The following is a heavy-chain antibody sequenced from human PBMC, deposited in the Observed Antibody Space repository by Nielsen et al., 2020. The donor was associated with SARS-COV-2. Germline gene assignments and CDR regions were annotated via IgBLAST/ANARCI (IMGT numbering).Heavy chain of an antibody. D-gene: IGHD3-16*02. CDR2: IYYSGST. CDR1: GGSISSVGYY. CDR3: ARGIMFGGVIVIPRYYFDY. J-gene: IGHJ4*02. V-gene: IGHV4-31*03. Sequence: SETLSLTFTVSGGSISSVGYYWSWIRQHPGKGLEWTGYIYYSGSTYYNPSLKSRVTISVDTSKNQFSLKLSSVTAADTAVYYCARGIMFGGVIVIPRYYFDYWGQGTLGTVSS.